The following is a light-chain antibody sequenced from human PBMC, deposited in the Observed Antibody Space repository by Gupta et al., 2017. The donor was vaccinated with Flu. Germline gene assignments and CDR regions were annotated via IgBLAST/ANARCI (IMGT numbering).Light chain of an antibody. CDR1: QSLLHSNGYNY. J-gene: IGKJ2*03. V-gene: IGKV2-28*01. CDR3: KQYIATPSS. Sequence: IVMTKSPLSLPVTPGEQASISCRSSQSLLHSNGYNYLDWYLQKPGQAPQLLIFVASMRAYGVPDRFSGTGGGTDFTLNIGIGDAEDVRIYYCKQYIATPSSFGQGTKLEIK. CDR2: VAS.